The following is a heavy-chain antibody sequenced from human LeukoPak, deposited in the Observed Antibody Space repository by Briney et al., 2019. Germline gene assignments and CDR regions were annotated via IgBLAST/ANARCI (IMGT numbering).Heavy chain of an antibody. D-gene: IGHD3-22*01. CDR1: GGSISRGDYY. CDR2: IYCSGST. J-gene: IGHJ4*02. CDR3: ARESDYYDSSDTRDY. V-gene: IGHV4-30-4*08. Sequence: PSQTLSLTCTVSGGSISRGDYYWRWIRQPPGKGLEWIGYIYCSGSTYYNPSLKSRVTISVDTSKNQVSLKLSSVTAADTAVYYCARESDYYDSSDTRDYWGQGTLVTVSS.